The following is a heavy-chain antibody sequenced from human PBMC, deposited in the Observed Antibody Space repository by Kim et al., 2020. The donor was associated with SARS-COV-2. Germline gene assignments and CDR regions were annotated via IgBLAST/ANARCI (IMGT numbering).Heavy chain of an antibody. CDR3: ARDLTSRPLNYDFWSGYDFAPSDY. CDR1: GGTFSSYA. V-gene: IGHV1-69*04. CDR2: IIPILGIA. Sequence: SVKVSCKASGGTFSSYAISWVRQAPGQGLEWMGRIIPILGIANYAQKFQGRVTSTADKSTSTAYMELSSLRSEDTAVYYCARDLTSRPLNYDFWSGYDFAPSDYWGQGTLVTVSS. D-gene: IGHD3-3*01. J-gene: IGHJ4*02.